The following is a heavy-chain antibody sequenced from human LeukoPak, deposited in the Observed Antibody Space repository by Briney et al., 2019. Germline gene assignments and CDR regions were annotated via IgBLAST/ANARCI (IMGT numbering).Heavy chain of an antibody. Sequence: SETLSLTCTVSGGSISSYYRSWIRQPPGKGLEWIGYIYYSGSTNYNPSLKSRVTISVDTSKNQFSLKLSSVTAADTAVYYCASRRYYDYVWGSYRPFDYWGQGTLVTVSS. D-gene: IGHD3-16*02. CDR1: GGSISSYY. J-gene: IGHJ4*02. CDR2: IYYSGST. V-gene: IGHV4-59*12. CDR3: ASRRYYDYVWGSYRPFDY.